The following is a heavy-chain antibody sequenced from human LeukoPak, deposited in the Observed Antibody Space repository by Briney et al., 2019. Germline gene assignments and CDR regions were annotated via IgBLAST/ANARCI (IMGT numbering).Heavy chain of an antibody. CDR2: ICPGDSDT. V-gene: IGHV5-51*01. CDR3: ARHTTVGGSLRFDY. Sequence: GESLKISCKGPGYGFSSYWIGWVRQLPEKGMEYMGIICPGDSDTRYSQSFQGQVTISADKSITTAYLQWSSLKASDTAMDYCARHTTVGGSLRFDYWGQGTLVSVSS. J-gene: IGHJ4*02. D-gene: IGHD4-23*01. CDR1: GYGFSSYW.